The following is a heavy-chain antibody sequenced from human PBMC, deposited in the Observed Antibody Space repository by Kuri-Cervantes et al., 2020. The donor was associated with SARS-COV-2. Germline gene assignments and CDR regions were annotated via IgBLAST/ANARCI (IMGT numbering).Heavy chain of an antibody. J-gene: IGHJ5*02. CDR2: INTYNGDT. V-gene: IGHV1-18*01. Sequence: ASVKVSCKASGYTFSSYGISWVRQVPGQGLEWMGWINTYNGDTNYAQKFQGRVTMTTETSTSSAYVELRSLRSDDTAVYFCARDHHPNIGPTIHDHWGQGTLVTVSS. CDR1: GYTFSSYG. CDR3: ARDHHPNIGPTIHDH. D-gene: IGHD2-2*01.